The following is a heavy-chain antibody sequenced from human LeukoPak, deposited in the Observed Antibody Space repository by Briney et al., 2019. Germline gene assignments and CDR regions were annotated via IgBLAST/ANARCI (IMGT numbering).Heavy chain of an antibody. J-gene: IGHJ1*01. CDR2: IIPIFGTA. D-gene: IGHD6-19*01. CDR3: ARGRTAVAGRAEYFQH. CDR1: GGTFSSYA. V-gene: IGHV1-69*13. Sequence: SVKVSCKASGGTFSSYAISWVRQAPGQGLEWMGGIIPIFGTANYAQKFQGRVTITADESTSTAYMELSSLRSEDTAVYYCARGRTAVAGRAEYFQHWGQGTLVTVSS.